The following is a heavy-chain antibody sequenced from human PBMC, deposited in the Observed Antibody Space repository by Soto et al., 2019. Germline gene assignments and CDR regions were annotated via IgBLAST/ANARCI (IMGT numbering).Heavy chain of an antibody. CDR2: IYHSGST. CDR3: ARSYCSSTSCYFLD. Sequence: SETLSLTCTVSGGSISSYYWSWIRQPPGKGLEWIGYIYHSGSTNYNPSLKSRVTISVDTSKNQFSLKLSSVTAADTAVYYCARSYCSSTSCYFLDWGQGTLVTVSS. D-gene: IGHD2-2*01. V-gene: IGHV4-59*01. J-gene: IGHJ4*02. CDR1: GGSISSYY.